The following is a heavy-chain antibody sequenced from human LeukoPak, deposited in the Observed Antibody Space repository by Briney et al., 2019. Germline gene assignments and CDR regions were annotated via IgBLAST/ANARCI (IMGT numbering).Heavy chain of an antibody. V-gene: IGHV3-23*01. D-gene: IGHD2-2*01. Sequence: PGGSLRLSCAGSGFTFSIFAMAWVRQAPGKGLEWVSGISASGVDTFYADSVKGRFTISRDNSKNTLFLQMNSLRADDTAIYYCAIAKGPVEIVLAATGVFAFWGQGTLVTVSS. CDR1: GFTFSIFA. CDR2: ISASGVDT. J-gene: IGHJ4*02. CDR3: AIAKGPVEIVLAATGVFAF.